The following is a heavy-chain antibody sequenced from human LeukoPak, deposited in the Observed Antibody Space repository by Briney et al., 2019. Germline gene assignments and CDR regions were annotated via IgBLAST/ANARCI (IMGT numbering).Heavy chain of an antibody. Sequence: SETLSLTCTVSGGPISSSSSYWGWIRQPPGKGLEWIGSIYYAGSTYYNPSLKSRVTISVDTSKNQFSLKLSSVTAADTAVYYCAREKSSSSPDNWGQGTLVTVSS. CDR1: GGPISSSSSY. D-gene: IGHD6-13*01. J-gene: IGHJ4*02. CDR3: AREKSSSSPDN. V-gene: IGHV4-39*07. CDR2: IYYAGST.